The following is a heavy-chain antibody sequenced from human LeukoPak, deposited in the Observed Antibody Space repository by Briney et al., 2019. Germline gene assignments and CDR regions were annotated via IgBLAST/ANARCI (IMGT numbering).Heavy chain of an antibody. CDR2: INHSGST. V-gene: IGHV4-34*01. J-gene: IGHJ5*02. CDR1: GGSFSGYY. CDR3: ARGTRITIFGNPLRLNWSDP. D-gene: IGHD3-3*01. Sequence: PSETLSLTCAVYGGSFSGYYWSWIRQPPGKGLEWIGEINHSGSTNYNPSLKSRVTISVDTSKNQFSLKLSSVTAADTAVYYCARGTRITIFGNPLRLNWSDPWGQGTLVTVSS.